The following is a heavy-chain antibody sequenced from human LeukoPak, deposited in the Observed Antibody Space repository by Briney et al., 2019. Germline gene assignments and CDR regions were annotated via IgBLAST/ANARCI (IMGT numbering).Heavy chain of an antibody. V-gene: IGHV3-15*01. D-gene: IGHD3-22*01. CDR2: IQSKTDGGTT. CDR3: TTDLNARDNYYDSSGFISTIDY. CDR1: GFTFSNAW. Sequence: GGSLRLSCAASGFTFSNAWMSWVRQAPGKGLEWVGRIQSKTDGGTTDYAAPVKGRFTISRDDSKNTLYLQMNSLKTEDTAVYYCTTDLNARDNYYDSSGFISTIDYWGQGTLVTVSS. J-gene: IGHJ4*02.